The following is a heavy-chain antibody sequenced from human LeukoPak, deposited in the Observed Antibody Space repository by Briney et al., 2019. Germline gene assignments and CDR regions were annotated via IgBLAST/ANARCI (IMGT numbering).Heavy chain of an antibody. CDR2: IYSGGST. J-gene: IGHJ4*02. Sequence: GGSLRLSCAASGFTFSSYTMTWVRQALGKGLEWVSVIYSGGSTYYADSVQGRFTISRDNSKNTLYLQMNSLRAEDTAVYYCARVLYYYDSRGYRQFDYWGQGTLVTVSS. CDR3: ARVLYYYDSRGYRQFDY. CDR1: GFTFSSYT. V-gene: IGHV3-53*01. D-gene: IGHD3-22*01.